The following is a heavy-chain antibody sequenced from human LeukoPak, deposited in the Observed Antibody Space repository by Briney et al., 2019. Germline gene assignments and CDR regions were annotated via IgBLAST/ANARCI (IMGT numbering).Heavy chain of an antibody. CDR3: VREWGERWFDP. V-gene: IGHV3-72*01. J-gene: IGHJ5*02. Sequence: GGSLKLSCAASGFTFSDHYMDWVRQAPGKGLEWVGRIRNKVNSYTTEYAASVKGRFIISRDDSKSSLYLQMNSLKTEDTAVYYCVREWGERWFDPWGQGTLVTVSS. D-gene: IGHD3-16*01. CDR1: GFTFSDHY. CDR2: IRNKVNSYTT.